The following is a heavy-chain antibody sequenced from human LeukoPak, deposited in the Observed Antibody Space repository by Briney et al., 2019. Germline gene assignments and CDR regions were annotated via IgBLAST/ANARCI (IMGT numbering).Heavy chain of an antibody. Sequence: SGTLSLTCAVSGGSISSSNWWSWVRQPPGKGMEWIGEIYHSGSTNYNPSLKSRVTISVDKSKNQFSLKLSSVTAADTAVYYCASRYYYDSSGPDAFDIWGQGTMVTVSS. CDR2: IYHSGST. J-gene: IGHJ3*02. V-gene: IGHV4-4*02. CDR3: ASRYYYDSSGPDAFDI. D-gene: IGHD3-22*01. CDR1: GGSISSSNW.